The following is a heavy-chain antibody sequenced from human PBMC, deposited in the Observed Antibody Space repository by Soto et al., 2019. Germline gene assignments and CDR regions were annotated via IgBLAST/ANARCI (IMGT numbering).Heavy chain of an antibody. CDR1: GYTFNTYG. CDR3: ARGPTDYSDNSGNYFLDY. J-gene: IGHJ4*02. V-gene: IGHV1-18*01. CDR2: ISTYNGNT. Sequence: QVQLVQSGAEVKKPGASVKVSCKASGYTFNTYGMSWVRQAPGQGLDWMGWISTYNGNTKYAERLQGRVTMTTDTTTSTAYMELRNLRSDDTAVYYCARGPTDYSDNSGNYFLDYWGQGTLVTVSS. D-gene: IGHD3-22*01.